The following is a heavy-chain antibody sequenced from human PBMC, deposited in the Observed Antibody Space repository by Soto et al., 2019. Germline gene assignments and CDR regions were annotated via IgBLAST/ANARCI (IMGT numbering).Heavy chain of an antibody. V-gene: IGHV1-3*01. CDR1: GYSFTSYA. CDR2: INAGSGNT. J-gene: IGHJ4*02. Sequence: ASVKVSCKASGYSFTSYAIHWVRQAPGQRLEWMGWINAGSGNTKIAQKFQGRVTITRDTSASTAYMELSSLRSEDTAVYYCGRSPSLFIDYWGQGTLVTV. CDR3: GRSPSLFIDY. D-gene: IGHD3-10*01.